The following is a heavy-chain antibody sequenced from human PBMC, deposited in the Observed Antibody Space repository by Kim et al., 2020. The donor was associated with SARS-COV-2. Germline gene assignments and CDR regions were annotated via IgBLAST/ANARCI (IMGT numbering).Heavy chain of an antibody. CDR3: VRGSSWFDY. V-gene: IGHV3-53*01. D-gene: IGHD6-13*01. CDR2: DGDT. J-gene: IGHJ4*02. Sequence: DGDTYYADSVKGRFTISRDNSKNTLYLQMNGLRAEDTAMYYCVRGSSWFDYWGQGTLVTVSS.